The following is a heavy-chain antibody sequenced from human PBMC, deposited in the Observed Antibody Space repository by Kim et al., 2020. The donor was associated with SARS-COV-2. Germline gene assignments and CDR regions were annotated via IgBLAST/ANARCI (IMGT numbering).Heavy chain of an antibody. CDR2: ISWNSGSI. J-gene: IGHJ4*02. Sequence: GGSLRLSCAASGFTFGDYAMHWVRQAPGKGLEWVSGISWNSGSIGYADSVKGRFTISRDNAKNSLYLQMNSLRAEDTALYYCAKDNNDFWSGYYTYWGQGTLVTVSS. CDR3: AKDNNDFWSGYYTY. CDR1: GFTFGDYA. V-gene: IGHV3-9*01. D-gene: IGHD3-3*01.